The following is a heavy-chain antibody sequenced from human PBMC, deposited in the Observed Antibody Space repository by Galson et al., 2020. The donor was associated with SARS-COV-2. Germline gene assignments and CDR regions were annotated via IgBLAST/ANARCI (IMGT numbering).Heavy chain of an antibody. CDR3: ARDKGMDGETRFDP. J-gene: IGHJ5*02. D-gene: IGHD3-10*01. V-gene: IGHV4-4*07. Sequence: SETLSLTCTVSGGSISGYYWSWIRQPAGKGLEWIGRIYSSGSTNYNPSLKSRVSMSLYTSENQFSLRLTSVTAADTALYYCARDKGMDGETRFDPWGQGTLVTVSS. CDR2: IYSSGST. CDR1: GGSISGYY.